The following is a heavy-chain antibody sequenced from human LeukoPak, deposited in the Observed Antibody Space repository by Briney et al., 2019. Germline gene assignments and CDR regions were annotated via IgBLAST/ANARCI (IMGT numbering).Heavy chain of an antibody. Sequence: PGGSLRLSCAASGFTFSNYWMHWVRQAPGKGLVWVSRINSDGSSTSYADSVKGRFTISRDNAKNTLYLQMNGLRAEDTAVYYCASLSMVTPFDYWGQGTLVTVSS. D-gene: IGHD4-17*01. J-gene: IGHJ4*02. CDR3: ASLSMVTPFDY. CDR2: INSDGSST. V-gene: IGHV3-74*01. CDR1: GFTFSNYW.